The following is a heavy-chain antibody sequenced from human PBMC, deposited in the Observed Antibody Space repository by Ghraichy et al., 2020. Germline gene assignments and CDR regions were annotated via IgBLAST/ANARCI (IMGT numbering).Heavy chain of an antibody. CDR2: IYTSGST. CDR3: ARDPDAYNHEVVGAFDI. J-gene: IGHJ3*02. CDR1: GASITSGSYY. D-gene: IGHD5-24*01. V-gene: IGHV4-61*02. Sequence: TLSLTCIVSGASITSGSYYWTWIRQPAGKGLEWIGRIYTSGSTDYNPSLRSRVTISLDTSKHQFSLILNSVSAADTAVYYCARDPDAYNHEVVGAFDIWGQGTMVTVSS.